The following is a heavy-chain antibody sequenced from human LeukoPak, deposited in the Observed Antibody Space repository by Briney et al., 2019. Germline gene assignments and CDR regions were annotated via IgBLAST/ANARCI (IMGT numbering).Heavy chain of an antibody. V-gene: IGHV4-59*01. D-gene: IGHD6-13*01. CDR2: IYYSGST. CDR1: GGSISSYY. CDR3: ASWGIAAAGRNNWFDP. J-gene: IGHJ5*02. Sequence: SETLSLTCTVSGGSISSYYWSWIRQPPGKGLEWIGYIYYSGSTNHNPSLKSRVTISVDTSKNQFSLKLSSVTAADTAVYYCASWGIAAAGRNNWFDPWGQGTLVTVSS.